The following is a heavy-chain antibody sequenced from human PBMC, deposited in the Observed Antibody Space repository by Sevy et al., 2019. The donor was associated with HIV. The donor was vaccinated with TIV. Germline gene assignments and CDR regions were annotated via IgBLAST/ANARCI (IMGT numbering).Heavy chain of an antibody. J-gene: IGHJ4*02. CDR3: ARPSPRIAAAASAFYDN. V-gene: IGHV3-23*01. CDR1: GYSFSSYA. D-gene: IGHD6-13*01. CDR2: INGRGGCT. Sequence: GGSLRLSCVVSGYSFSSYAISWVRQAPGKGLEWVSTINGRGGCTYYADSVKGRFTISRDKPKNTLFLQMINLRVDDTAIYYCARPSPRIAAAASAFYDNWGQGTLVTVSS.